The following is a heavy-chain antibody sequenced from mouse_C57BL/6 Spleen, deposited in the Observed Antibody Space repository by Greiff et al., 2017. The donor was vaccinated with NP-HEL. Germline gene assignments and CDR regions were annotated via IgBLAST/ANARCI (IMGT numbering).Heavy chain of an antibody. D-gene: IGHD1-1*01. CDR2: IDPNSGGT. J-gene: IGHJ2*01. CDR1: GYTFTSYW. Sequence: QVQLQQPGAELVKPGASVKLSCKASGYTFTSYWMHWVKQRPGRGLEWIGRIDPNSGGTKYNEKFKSKATLTVDKPSSTAYMQLNSLTSEDAAVYYCARGRYGSRSDYFDDWGQGTTLTVSS. V-gene: IGHV1-72*01. CDR3: ARGRYGSRSDYFDD.